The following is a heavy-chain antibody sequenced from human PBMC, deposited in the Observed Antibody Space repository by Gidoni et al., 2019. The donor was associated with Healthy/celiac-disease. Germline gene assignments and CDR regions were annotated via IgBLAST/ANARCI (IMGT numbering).Heavy chain of an antibody. CDR2: INAGNGNT. J-gene: IGHJ6*03. CDR3: ARGPGGLGGYMDV. CDR1: GYTFTSYA. D-gene: IGHD1-26*01. V-gene: IGHV1-3*01. Sequence: QVQLVQSGAEVKKPGASVKVSCKASGYTFTSYAMHWVRQAPGQRLEWMGWINAGNGNTEYSQKFQGRVAFTRDTSASTAYMELSSLRSEDTAVYYCARGPGGLGGYMDVWGKGTTVTVSS.